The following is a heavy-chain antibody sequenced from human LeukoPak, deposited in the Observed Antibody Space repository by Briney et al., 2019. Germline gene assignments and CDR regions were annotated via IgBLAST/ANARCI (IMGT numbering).Heavy chain of an antibody. CDR1: GLNFSNFA. D-gene: IGHD4-11*01. CDR3: VKDGAINIHYISWYFEL. CDR2: ISATGGHT. J-gene: IGHJ2*01. Sequence: PGGSLRLSCAASGLNFSNFAMTWVRQGPGKGLEWVSTISATGGHTYYADSVEGRLTSSRDNSKSTLYLQMRSLTIEDTAVYYCVKDGAINIHYISWYFELWGRGTLVTVSS. V-gene: IGHV3-23*01.